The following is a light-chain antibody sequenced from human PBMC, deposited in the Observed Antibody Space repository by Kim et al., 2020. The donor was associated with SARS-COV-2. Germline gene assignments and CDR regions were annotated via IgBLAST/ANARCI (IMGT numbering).Light chain of an antibody. CDR3: QQYNNWPRA. CDR1: QSISSD. Sequence: LSPGERATLSCRASQSISSDLAWYQQRPGQAPRLLIYGATTRATGISARFRGSGSGTEFTLTISSLQSEDYADYYCQQYNNWPRAFGQGTKVDIK. CDR2: GAT. V-gene: IGKV3-15*01. J-gene: IGKJ1*01.